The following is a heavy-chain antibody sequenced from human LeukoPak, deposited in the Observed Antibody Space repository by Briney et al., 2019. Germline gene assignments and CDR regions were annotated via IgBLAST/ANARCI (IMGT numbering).Heavy chain of an antibody. V-gene: IGHV2-26*01. CDR2: IFSNDEK. Sequence: SGLTLVNPTETLTLTCTVSGFSLSNARMGVSWIRQPPGKALEWLAHIFSNDEKSYSTSLKSRLTVSKDTSKSQVVLTMTNMDPVDTATYYCARIGPLWFGELPHDAFDIWGQGTMVTVSS. D-gene: IGHD3-10*01. CDR1: GFSLSNARMG. J-gene: IGHJ3*02. CDR3: ARIGPLWFGELPHDAFDI.